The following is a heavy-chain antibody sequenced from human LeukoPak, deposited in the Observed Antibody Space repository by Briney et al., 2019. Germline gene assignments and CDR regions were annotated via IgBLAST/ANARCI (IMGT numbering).Heavy chain of an antibody. D-gene: IGHD3-16*01. J-gene: IGHJ4*02. CDR3: ARGSSIGLDY. CDR2: IYSGGST. V-gene: IGHV3-66*01. CDR1: GFTFSSYA. Sequence: GGSLRLSCAASGFTFSSYAMSWVRQAPGKGLEWVSAIYSGGSTYYADSVKGRFTISRDNSKNSLYLQMNSLRAEDTAVYYCARGSSIGLDYWGQGTLVTVSS.